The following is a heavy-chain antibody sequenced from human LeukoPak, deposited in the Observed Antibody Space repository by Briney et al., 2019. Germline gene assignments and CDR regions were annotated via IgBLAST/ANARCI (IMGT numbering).Heavy chain of an antibody. V-gene: IGHV1-2*02. J-gene: IGHJ6*03. D-gene: IGHD1-1*01. CDR2: INPNSGGT. Sequence: ASVKVSCKASGYTFTGYYMHWVRQAPGQGLEWMGWINPNSGGTNYAQKFQDRVTMTRDTSISTAYMELGRLRSDDTAVYYCARGPLDYYYYYMDVWGKGTTVTVSS. CDR3: ARGPLDYYYYYMDV. CDR1: GYTFTGYY.